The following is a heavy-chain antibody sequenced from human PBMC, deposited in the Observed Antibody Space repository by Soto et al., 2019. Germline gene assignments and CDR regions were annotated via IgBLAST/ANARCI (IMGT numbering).Heavy chain of an antibody. CDR3: ARRGGVATNAFDI. Sequence: SETLSLTCTVSGGSISSYYWSWIRQPPGKGLEWIGYIYYSGSTNYNPSLKSRVTISVDTSKNQFSLKLSSVTAADTAVYYCARRGGVATNAFDIWGQGTMVTVSS. J-gene: IGHJ3*02. CDR1: GGSISSYY. V-gene: IGHV4-59*08. D-gene: IGHD5-12*01. CDR2: IYYSGST.